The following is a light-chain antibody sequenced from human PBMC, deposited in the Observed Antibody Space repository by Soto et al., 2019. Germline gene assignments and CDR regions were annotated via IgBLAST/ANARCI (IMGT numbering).Light chain of an antibody. CDR2: WAS. J-gene: IGKJ2*01. CDR1: QSVLYSSNNKND. CDR3: QQYYSTPYT. V-gene: IGKV4-1*01. Sequence: DIVMTQSPDSLAVSLGERATINCKSRQSVLYSSNNKNDLAWYQQKPGQPPKLLIYWASTREFGVPDRFSGSGSGTDFTLTISSLQAEDVAVYYCQQYYSTPYTFGQGTKLEIK.